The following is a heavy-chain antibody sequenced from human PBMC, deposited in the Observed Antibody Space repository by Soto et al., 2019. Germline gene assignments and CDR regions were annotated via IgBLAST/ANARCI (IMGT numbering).Heavy chain of an antibody. J-gene: IGHJ4*02. Sequence: PGGSLRLSCEASGFNFRDFWMHWVRQPPGKGPEWGSNIPSDGRDVSYADSVRGLFTISRDDARNTLYLQMSDLRVEDTAIYYCTRDDSGLGIDYWGQGTQVTVSS. V-gene: IGHV3-74*01. CDR1: GFNFRDFW. CDR3: TRDDSGLGIDY. D-gene: IGHD1-26*01. CDR2: IPSDGRDV.